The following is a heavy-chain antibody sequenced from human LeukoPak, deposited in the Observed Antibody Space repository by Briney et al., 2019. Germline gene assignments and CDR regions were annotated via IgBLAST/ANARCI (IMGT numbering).Heavy chain of an antibody. CDR2: IGYDGVNK. CDR3: ARDFLRGAPDYLDL. J-gene: IGHJ4*02. D-gene: IGHD3-10*01. CDR1: GFTFSSYP. V-gene: IGHV3-30*04. Sequence: PGGSLRLSCTASGFTFSSYPFHWVRQAPGEGLQWVAVIGYDGVNKFYTDSVKGRFTISRDDSKSTLYLQMDSLRADDTAVYYCARDFLRGAPDYLDLWGQGTLVTVSS.